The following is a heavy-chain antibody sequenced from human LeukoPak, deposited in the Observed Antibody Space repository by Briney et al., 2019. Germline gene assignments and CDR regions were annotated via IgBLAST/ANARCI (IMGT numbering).Heavy chain of an antibody. CDR2: ISSGSGYM. J-gene: IGHJ4*02. D-gene: IGHD1/OR15-1a*01. CDR3: ATFWNTYFHH. Sequence: GGSLRLSCAVSGFTFSGYNMNWVRQAPGKGLEWVSAISSGSGYMYYADSVKGRFTISRDNAKNSLYLEMNSLRAEDTAVYYCATFWNTYFHHWGQGALVSVSS. V-gene: IGHV3-21*01. CDR1: GFTFSGYN.